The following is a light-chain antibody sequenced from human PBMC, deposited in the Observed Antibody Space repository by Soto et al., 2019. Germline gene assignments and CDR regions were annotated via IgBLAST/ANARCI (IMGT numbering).Light chain of an antibody. V-gene: IGKV3D-7*01. CDR2: GAS. CDR1: QSVSSSY. Sequence: EIVMTQSPATLSVSPGERATLSCRASQSVSSSYLSWYQQKPGQAPRLLIYGASTRATGIPARFSGSGSGTDFTLTISSLQPEDFAVYYCQQDYNLPRTFGQGTKVEIK. CDR3: QQDYNLPRT. J-gene: IGKJ1*01.